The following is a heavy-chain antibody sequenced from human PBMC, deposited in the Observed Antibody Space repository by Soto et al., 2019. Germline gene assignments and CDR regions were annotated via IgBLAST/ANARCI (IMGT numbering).Heavy chain of an antibody. CDR1: GGFVSSGSYY. D-gene: IGHD1-1*01. V-gene: IGHV4-34*01. Sequence: QVQLQQWGAGLLKPSETLSLTCAVYGGFVSSGSYYWSWIRQPPGKGLEWIGEMSHSGGTPFNPSPKSRVTRSVDTSKNQFSLKRSSVTAADTALYYCARVERGTATTVVDAFDIWGPGTMVTVSS. CDR2: MSHSGGT. J-gene: IGHJ3*02. CDR3: ARVERGTATTVVDAFDI.